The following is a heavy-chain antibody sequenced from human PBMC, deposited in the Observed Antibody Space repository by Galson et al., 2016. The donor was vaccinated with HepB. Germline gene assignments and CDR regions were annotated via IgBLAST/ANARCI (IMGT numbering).Heavy chain of an antibody. CDR1: GYSISSGYQ. Sequence: ETLSLTCAVSGYSISSGYQWGWIRQPPEKGLEWIGSIYHSGSTYYNPSLKSRVTISVDTSKNQFSLKLSSVTAADTAVYYCARGSLWYDYWGQGTLVTVSS. D-gene: IGHD6-13*01. V-gene: IGHV4-38-2*01. CDR3: ARGSLWYDY. J-gene: IGHJ4*02. CDR2: IYHSGST.